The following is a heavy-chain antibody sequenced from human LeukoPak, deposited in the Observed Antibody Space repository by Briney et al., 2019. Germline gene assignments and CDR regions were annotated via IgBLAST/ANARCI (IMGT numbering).Heavy chain of an antibody. CDR1: GYTFTDYY. CDR2: INPNSGGT. CDR3: ASEGDTVVVPALDY. J-gene: IGHJ4*02. V-gene: IGHV1-2*02. D-gene: IGHD2-2*01. Sequence: ASVKVSCKASGYTFTDYYMHWVRQAPGQGLEWRGWINPNSGGTNYAQKFQGRGTMTRDTAISTAYRELSRMRSDDTAVYYCASEGDTVVVPALDYWGQGTLVTVSS.